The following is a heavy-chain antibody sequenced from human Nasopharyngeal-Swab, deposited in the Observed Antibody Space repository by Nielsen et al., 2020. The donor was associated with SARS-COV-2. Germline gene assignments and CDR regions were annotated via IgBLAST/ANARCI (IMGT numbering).Heavy chain of an antibody. D-gene: IGHD6-19*01. CDR1: GGSISSSSYY. J-gene: IGHJ4*02. CDR2: IYYSGST. V-gene: IGHV4-39*07. CDR3: ARGVKSKGGSSGRDY. Sequence: SETLSLTCTVSGGSISSSSYYWGWIRQPPGKGLEWIGSIYYSGSTNYNPSLKSRVTISVDTSKNQFSLKLSSVTAADTAVYYCARGVKSKGGSSGRDYWGQGTLVTVSS.